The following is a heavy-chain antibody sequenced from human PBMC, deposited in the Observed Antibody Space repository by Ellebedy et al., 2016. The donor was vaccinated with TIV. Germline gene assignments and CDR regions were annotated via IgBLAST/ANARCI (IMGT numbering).Heavy chain of an antibody. CDR2: IKEDGSEK. D-gene: IGHD6-19*01. V-gene: IGHV3-7*04. CDR3: ARGSSGSY. CDR1: GFTFSNYW. J-gene: IGHJ4*02. Sequence: GESLKISCTASGFTFSNYWMSWVRQAPGKGLEWVANIKEDGSEKYYVESVKGRFTISRDNARSSLYLQMNSLRAEDTAIYYCARGSSGSYWGQGTLVTVSS.